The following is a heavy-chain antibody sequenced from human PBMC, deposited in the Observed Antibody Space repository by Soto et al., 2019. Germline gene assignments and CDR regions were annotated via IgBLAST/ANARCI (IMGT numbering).Heavy chain of an antibody. V-gene: IGHV4-34*01. CDR2: INHSGST. CDR3: ARLPGRGSSYSRNDY. Sequence: SETLSLTCAFYCGSFSGYYWSWIRQPPGKGLEWIGEINHSGSTNYNPSLKSRVTISVDTSKNQFSLKLSSVTAADTAVYYCARLPGRGSSYSRNDYWGQGTLVTVSS. J-gene: IGHJ4*02. CDR1: CGSFSGYY. D-gene: IGHD6-13*01.